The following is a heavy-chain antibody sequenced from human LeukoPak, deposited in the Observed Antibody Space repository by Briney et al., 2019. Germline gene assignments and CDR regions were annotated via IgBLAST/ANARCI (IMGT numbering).Heavy chain of an antibody. J-gene: IGHJ4*02. CDR2: ISGDGQST. Sequence: GGSLRLSLAVSGFTFSSYPMTWVRQAPGKGLEWVSAISGDGQSTYYSASVKGRFTISRDNSKNTLYLQMSSLRAEDTAKYYCATLVPADYKLDYWGRGTLVSVSS. CDR3: ATLVPADYKLDY. V-gene: IGHV3-23*01. D-gene: IGHD2-2*01. CDR1: GFTFSSYP.